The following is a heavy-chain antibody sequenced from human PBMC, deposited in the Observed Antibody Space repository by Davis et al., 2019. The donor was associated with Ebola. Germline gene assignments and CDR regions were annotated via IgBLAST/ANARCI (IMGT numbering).Heavy chain of an antibody. CDR1: GFTFTNYV. Sequence: GESLKISCAASGFTFTNYVMSWVRQAPGKGLEWVSLISGSGSTYYADSVKGRFTISRDNTKNSLYLQMNSLRVEDTAVYYCVRDRDYWVHSYMDVWGNGTTVIVSS. V-gene: IGHV3-23*01. CDR2: ISGSGST. CDR3: VRDRDYWVHSYMDV. D-gene: IGHD2-8*02. J-gene: IGHJ6*03.